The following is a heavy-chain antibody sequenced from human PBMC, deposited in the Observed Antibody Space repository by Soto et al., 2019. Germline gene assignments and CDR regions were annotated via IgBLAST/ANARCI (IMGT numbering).Heavy chain of an antibody. J-gene: IGHJ6*02. CDR3: PGCGIRYHSIGYYLGIDGMDV. CDR2: TIPMFGTT. CDR1: GGTFNSYA. Sequence: QVQLVQSGAEVKKPESSVRVSCKASGGTFNSYAITWVRQAPGQGLEWMGGTIPMFGTTNYAEKFQGRVTISADESTNTAHMALSSLRSEDTAVYYCPGCGIRYHSIGYYLGIDGMDVWGQGTTVIVSS. D-gene: IGHD3-22*01. V-gene: IGHV1-69*12.